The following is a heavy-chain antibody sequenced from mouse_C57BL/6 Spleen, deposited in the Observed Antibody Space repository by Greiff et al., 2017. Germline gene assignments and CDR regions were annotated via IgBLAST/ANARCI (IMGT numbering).Heavy chain of an antibody. D-gene: IGHD1-1*01. Sequence: VQLKESGPGLAKPSQTLSLTCSVTGYSITSDYWNWIRKFPGNKLEYMGYISYSGSTYYNPSLKNRISITRDTSKNQYYLQLNSVTTEDTATYYCARYGTDYYGSSPYWYFDVWGTGTTVTVSS. CDR1: GYSITSDY. CDR2: ISYSGST. J-gene: IGHJ1*03. V-gene: IGHV3-8*01. CDR3: ARYGTDYYGSSPYWYFDV.